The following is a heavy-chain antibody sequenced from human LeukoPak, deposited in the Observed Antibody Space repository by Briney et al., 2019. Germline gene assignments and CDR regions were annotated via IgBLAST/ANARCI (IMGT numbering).Heavy chain of an antibody. D-gene: IGHD3-10*01. CDR3: ARPSVDGSGSYPY. J-gene: IGHJ4*02. Sequence: GESLKISCKGSGYSFTTYWIGWVRQMPGKGLEWMGRIDPSDSYTNYSPSFQGHVTISADKSISTAYLQWSSLKASDTAMFYCARPSVDGSGSYPYWGQGTLVTVSS. CDR2: IDPSDSYT. CDR1: GYSFTTYW. V-gene: IGHV5-10-1*01.